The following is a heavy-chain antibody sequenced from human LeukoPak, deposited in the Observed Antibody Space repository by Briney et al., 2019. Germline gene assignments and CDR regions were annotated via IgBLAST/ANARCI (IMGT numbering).Heavy chain of an antibody. V-gene: IGHV3-23*01. D-gene: IGHD2-15*01. J-gene: IGHJ4*02. Sequence: PGGSLRLSRAASGFTFNNYAMSWVRQAPGKGLEWVSGISSGGSTYHADSVLGRFTISRDNSKNILYLQMSSLRAEDTALYYCAKEGGHSYDYFDYWGQGTLVTVSS. CDR1: GFTFNNYA. CDR2: ISSGGST. CDR3: AKEGGHSYDYFDY.